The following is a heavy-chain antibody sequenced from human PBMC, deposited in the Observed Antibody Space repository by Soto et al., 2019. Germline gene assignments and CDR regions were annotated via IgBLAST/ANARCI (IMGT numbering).Heavy chain of an antibody. J-gene: IGHJ4*02. Sequence: QVQLQESGPGLVKPSQTLSLTCTVSGGSISSGDYYWSWIRQPPGKGLEWIGYIYYSGNTYYNPSLKSRVTISADTSKNQFSLNLSSVTAADTAVYDGARAHSGYDPLDYWGQGALVTVSS. D-gene: IGHD5-12*01. CDR1: GGSISSGDYY. CDR2: IYYSGNT. CDR3: ARAHSGYDPLDY. V-gene: IGHV4-30-4*01.